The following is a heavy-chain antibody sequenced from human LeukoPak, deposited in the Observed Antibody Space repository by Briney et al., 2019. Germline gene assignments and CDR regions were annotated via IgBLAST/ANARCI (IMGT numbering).Heavy chain of an antibody. J-gene: IGHJ6*02. D-gene: IGHD2/OR15-2a*01. V-gene: IGHV4-30-4*01. CDR3: ARDKYYELVNYYYYYGMDA. Sequence: NSSETLSLTCTVSGGSMNNRDYYWSWIRQPPGKGLEWIGYIYYSGSTYYNPSLKSRVTISVDTSKNQFSLKLSSVTAADTAVYYCARDKYYELVNYYYYYGMDAWGQGTTVTVSS. CDR2: IYYSGST. CDR1: GGSMNNRDYY.